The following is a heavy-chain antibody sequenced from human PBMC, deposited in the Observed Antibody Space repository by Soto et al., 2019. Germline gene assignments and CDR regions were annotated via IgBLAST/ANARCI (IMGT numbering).Heavy chain of an antibody. D-gene: IGHD3-9*01. J-gene: IGHJ5*02. CDR3: ARWDDRDILTGPVDP. Sequence: GASVKVSCKASGGTFSSYTISWVRQAPGQGLEWVGRIIPILGIANYAQKFQGRVTITADTSTSTAYMELRSLRSDDTAVYYCARWDDRDILTGPVDPWGQGTLVTVSS. CDR1: GGTFSSYT. V-gene: IGHV1-69*02. CDR2: IIPILGIA.